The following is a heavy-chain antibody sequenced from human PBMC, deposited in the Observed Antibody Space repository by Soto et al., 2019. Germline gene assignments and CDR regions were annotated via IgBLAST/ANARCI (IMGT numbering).Heavy chain of an antibody. CDR1: GFTFSSYA. CDR2: ISGSGGST. D-gene: IGHD4-4*01. CDR3: AKEKGDSNYGQLFDY. V-gene: IGHV3-23*01. Sequence: GGSLRLSCAASGFTFSSYAMSWVRQAPGKGLEWVSAISGSGGSTYYADSVKGRFAISRDNSKNTLYLQMNSLRAEDTAVYYCAKEKGDSNYGQLFDYWGQGTLVTVSS. J-gene: IGHJ4*02.